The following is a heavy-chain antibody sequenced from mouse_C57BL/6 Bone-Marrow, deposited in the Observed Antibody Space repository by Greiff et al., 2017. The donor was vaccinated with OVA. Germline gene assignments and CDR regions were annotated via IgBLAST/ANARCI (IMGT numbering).Heavy chain of an antibody. V-gene: IGHV1-82*01. D-gene: IGHD1-1*01. Sequence: VKLMESGPELVKPGASVKISCKASGYAFSSSWMNWVKQRPGKGLEWIGRIYPGDGDTNYNGKFKGKATLTADKSSSTAYMQLSSLTSEDSAVYFCARDYYGSRGDYWGQGTTLTVSS. CDR1: GYAFSSSW. J-gene: IGHJ2*01. CDR2: IYPGDGDT. CDR3: ARDYYGSRGDY.